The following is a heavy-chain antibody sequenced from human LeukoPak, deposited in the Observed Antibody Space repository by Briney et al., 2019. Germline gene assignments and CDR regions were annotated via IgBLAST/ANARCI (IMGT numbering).Heavy chain of an antibody. J-gene: IGHJ4*02. CDR3: VGLYSRYDEVNY. Sequence: SETLSLTCTVSGYSISSGYYWGWIRQPPGKGLELIGSIYHSGGTYYNPSLKSRVTISVDTSNKQFSLKLTSVTAADTAVYYCVGLYSRYDEVNYWGQGTLVTVSS. V-gene: IGHV4-38-2*02. CDR2: IYHSGGT. D-gene: IGHD5-12*01. CDR1: GYSISSGYY.